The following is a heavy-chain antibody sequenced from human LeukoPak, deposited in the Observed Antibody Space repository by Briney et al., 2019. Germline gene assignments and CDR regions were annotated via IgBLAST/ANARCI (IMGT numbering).Heavy chain of an antibody. CDR2: INPNSGGT. CDR3: ARDRIAAAGLHY. J-gene: IGHJ4*02. D-gene: IGHD6-13*01. CDR1: GYTFTGYY. V-gene: IGHV1-2*02. Sequence: ASVKVSRKASGYTFTGYYMHWVRQAPGQGLEWMGWINPNSGGTNYAQKFQGRVTMTRDTSISTAYMELSRLRSDDTAVYYCARDRIAAAGLHYWGQGTLVTVSS.